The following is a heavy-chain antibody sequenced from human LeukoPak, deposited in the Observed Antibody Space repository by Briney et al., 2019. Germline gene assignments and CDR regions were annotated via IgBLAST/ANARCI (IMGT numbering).Heavy chain of an antibody. Sequence: PGGSLRLSCAASGFTFSDSYMSWIRQVPGKGLERISYISSSGGTIYYADSVKGRFTISRDNAKNSLYLQMNSLRAEDTAVYYCAKGGIQLWSKPDYWGQGTLVTVSS. D-gene: IGHD5-18*01. CDR1: GFTFSDSY. CDR2: ISSSGGTI. V-gene: IGHV3-11*01. J-gene: IGHJ4*02. CDR3: AKGGIQLWSKPDY.